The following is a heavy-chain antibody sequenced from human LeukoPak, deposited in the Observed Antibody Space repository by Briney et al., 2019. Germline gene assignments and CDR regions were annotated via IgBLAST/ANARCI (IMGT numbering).Heavy chain of an antibody. CDR3: ARGRNRYSSSWGLFDY. J-gene: IGHJ4*02. D-gene: IGHD6-13*01. CDR2: ISGSGGST. V-gene: IGHV3-23*01. CDR1: GFTFSSYA. Sequence: GGSLRLSCAASGFTFSSYAMSWVRQAPGKGLEWVSAISGSGGSTYYADSVKGRFTISRDNSKNTLYLQMNSLRAEDTAVYYCARGRNRYSSSWGLFDYWGQGTLVTVSS.